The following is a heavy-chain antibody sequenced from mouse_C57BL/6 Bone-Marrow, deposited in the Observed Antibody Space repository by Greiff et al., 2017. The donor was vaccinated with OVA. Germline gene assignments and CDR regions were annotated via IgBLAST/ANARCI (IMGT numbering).Heavy chain of an antibody. J-gene: IGHJ1*03. CDR1: GYTFTDYN. CDR2: INPNNGGT. D-gene: IGHD1-1*01. V-gene: IGHV1-18*01. CDR3: AREDYGSSFYWYFDV. Sequence: EVQLQQSGPELVKPGASVKISCKASGYTFTDYNMDWVKQSHGKSLEWIGDINPNNGGTIYNQKFKGKATLTVDKSSSTAYMELRSLTSEDTAVYYCAREDYGSSFYWYFDVWGTGTTVTVSS.